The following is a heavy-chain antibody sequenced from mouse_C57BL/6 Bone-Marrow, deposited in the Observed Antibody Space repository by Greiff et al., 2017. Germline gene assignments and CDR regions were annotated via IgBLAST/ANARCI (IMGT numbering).Heavy chain of an antibody. CDR3: ARTDSSYYAMDY. CDR1: GYTFTSYW. V-gene: IGHV1-64*01. Sequence: QVQLKQSGAELVKPGASVQLSCKASGYTFTSYWMHWVKQRPGQGLEWIGMIHPNSGSTNYNEKFKSKATLTVDKYSSTAYMQLSSLTSEDSAFYYWARTDSSYYAMDYGDRGTSVTVS. J-gene: IGHJ4*01. CDR2: IHPNSGST. D-gene: IGHD1-1*01.